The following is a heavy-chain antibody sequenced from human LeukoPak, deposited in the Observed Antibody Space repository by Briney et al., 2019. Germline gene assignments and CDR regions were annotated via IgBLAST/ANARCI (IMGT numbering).Heavy chain of an antibody. D-gene: IGHD6-13*01. Sequence: ASVKVSCKASGGTFSSYAISWVRQAPGQGLEWMGGIIPIFGTANYAQEFQGRVTTTADESASTAYMELSSLRSEDTAVYYCARAGDSSSWYGNYWGQGTLVTVSS. CDR2: IIPIFGTA. V-gene: IGHV1-69*13. J-gene: IGHJ4*02. CDR3: ARAGDSSSWYGNY. CDR1: GGTFSSYA.